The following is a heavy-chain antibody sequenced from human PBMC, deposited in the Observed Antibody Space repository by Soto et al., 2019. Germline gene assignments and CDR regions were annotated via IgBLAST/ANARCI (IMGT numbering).Heavy chain of an antibody. CDR2: IYYSGST. D-gene: IGHD3-3*01. J-gene: IGHJ4*02. CDR3: ARSRYDFWSGYSYYFDY. CDR1: GGSISSGDYY. Sequence: QVQLQESGPGLVKPSQTLSLTCTVSGGSISSGDYYWSWIRQPPGKGLEWIGYIYYSGSTYYNPSLKSRVTISVDTSKNQCSLKLSSVTAADTAVYYCARSRYDFWSGYSYYFDYWGQGTLVTVSS. V-gene: IGHV4-30-4*01.